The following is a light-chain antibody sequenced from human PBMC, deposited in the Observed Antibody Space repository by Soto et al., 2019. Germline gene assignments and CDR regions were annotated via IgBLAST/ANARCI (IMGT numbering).Light chain of an antibody. Sequence: EIVLTQSPGTLSLSPGARAPLSCRASQTVSSSYLAWYQQKPGQAPRLLIYGASSRATGIPDRFSGSGSGTDATLTINRLEPEDFAVYYCQQYGSSPTFGGGTKVDIK. J-gene: IGKJ4*01. CDR2: GAS. CDR1: QTVSSSY. V-gene: IGKV3-20*01. CDR3: QQYGSSPT.